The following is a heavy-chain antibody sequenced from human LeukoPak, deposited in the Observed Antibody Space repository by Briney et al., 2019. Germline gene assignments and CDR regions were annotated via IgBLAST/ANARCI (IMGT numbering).Heavy chain of an antibody. D-gene: IGHD6-13*01. Sequence: KPSETLSLTCAVSGYSISSGYYWGWIRQPPGKGLEWIGSIYHSGSTYYNPSLKSRVTISVDTSKNQFSLKLSSVTAADTAVYYCARIAAAGSFYYYYCYMDVWGKGTTVTVSS. CDR1: GYSISSGYY. V-gene: IGHV4-38-2*01. J-gene: IGHJ6*03. CDR3: ARIAAAGSFYYYYCYMDV. CDR2: IYHSGST.